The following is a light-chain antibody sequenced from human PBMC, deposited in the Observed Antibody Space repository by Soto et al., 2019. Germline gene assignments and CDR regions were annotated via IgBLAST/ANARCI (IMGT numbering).Light chain of an antibody. Sequence: EIVMTQSPATLSVSTGERATLSCRASQSVSGNLAWYQQKPGQAPRLLIYDAFTRATGIPARFSGSGSGTELSLTINSLQSEDFAVYYCQQYNNWPPLTFGQGTKVEIK. CDR3: QQYNNWPPLT. CDR2: DAF. J-gene: IGKJ1*01. V-gene: IGKV3-15*01. CDR1: QSVSGN.